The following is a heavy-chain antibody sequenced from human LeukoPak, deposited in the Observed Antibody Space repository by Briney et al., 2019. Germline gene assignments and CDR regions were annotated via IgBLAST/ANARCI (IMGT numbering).Heavy chain of an antibody. Sequence: GGSLRLSCVVSGFTFSGYAMTWVRQAPGKGLEWVSAISGGGGGTTYYAESVKGRFTISGDNSKNTVYLQMHSLRAEDTAIYFCAKGRAGGWNGGDRWGQGTLVTVSS. CDR2: ISGGGGGTT. J-gene: IGHJ5*02. CDR3: AKGRAGGWNGGDR. V-gene: IGHV3-23*01. CDR1: GFTFSGYA. D-gene: IGHD1-1*01.